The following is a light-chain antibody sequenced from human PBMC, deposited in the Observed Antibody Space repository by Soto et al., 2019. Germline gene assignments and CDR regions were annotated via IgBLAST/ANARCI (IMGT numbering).Light chain of an antibody. CDR2: GNF. V-gene: IGLV1-40*01. Sequence: QSVLTQPPSVSGAPGQRVTISCTGSSSKIGAGYDVHWYQQLPGTAPKLLIYGNFNRPSGVPDRFSGSKSGTSASLAITGLQAADEADYYCQSSDSSLSGHVVFGGGTKLTVL. CDR3: QSSDSSLSGHVV. CDR1: SSKIGAGYD. J-gene: IGLJ2*01.